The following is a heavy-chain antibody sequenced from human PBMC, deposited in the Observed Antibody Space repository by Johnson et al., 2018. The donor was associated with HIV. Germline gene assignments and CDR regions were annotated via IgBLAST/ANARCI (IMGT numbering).Heavy chain of an antibody. V-gene: IGHV3-64*04. CDR3: AKDLRVFDWFNAYDAFDI. J-gene: IGHJ3*02. CDR1: GFTVRSNY. CDR2: ISSNGGST. D-gene: IGHD3-9*01. Sequence: QVQLVESGGGVVQPGRSLRLSCAASGFTVRSNYMSWVRQAPGKGLEYVSGISSNGGSTYYAHSVKGRFIISRDNSKNTLYLQMNSLRADDTAVYYCAKDLRVFDWFNAYDAFDIWGQGTMVTVSS.